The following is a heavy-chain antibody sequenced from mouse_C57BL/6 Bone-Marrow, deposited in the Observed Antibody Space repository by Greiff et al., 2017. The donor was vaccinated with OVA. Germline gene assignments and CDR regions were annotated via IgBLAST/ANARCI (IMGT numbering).Heavy chain of an antibody. CDR1: GYTFTSYW. CDR3: ARAGGTMVTTGAWFAY. CDR2: IHPNGGST. V-gene: IGHV1-64*01. Sequence: VQLQQPGAELVKPGASVKLSCKASGYTFTSYWMHWVKQRPGQGLEWIGMIHPNGGSTNYNEKFKSKATLTVDKSSSTAYMQISSLTSEDSAVYYDARAGGTMVTTGAWFAYWGQGTLVTVSA. D-gene: IGHD2-2*01. J-gene: IGHJ3*01.